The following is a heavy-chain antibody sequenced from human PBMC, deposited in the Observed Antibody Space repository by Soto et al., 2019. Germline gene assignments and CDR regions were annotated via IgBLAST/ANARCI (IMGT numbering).Heavy chain of an antibody. CDR3: ARDGTLTTVTNYFDY. D-gene: IGHD4-17*01. V-gene: IGHV1-69*01. J-gene: IGHJ4*02. CDR1: GGTFSSYA. CDR2: IIPISGTA. Sequence: QVQLVQSGAEVKKPGSSVKVSCKASGGTFSSYAISWVRQAPEHGLEWRGGIIPISGTANYAQKFQGRVTITADESTSTAYMELRSLRSEDTAVYYVARDGTLTTVTNYFDYWGQGTLVTVSS.